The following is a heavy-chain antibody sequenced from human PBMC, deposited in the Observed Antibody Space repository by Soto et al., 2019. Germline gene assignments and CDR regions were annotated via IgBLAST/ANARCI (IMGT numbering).Heavy chain of an antibody. V-gene: IGHV3-9*01. CDR2: ISWNSGTI. J-gene: IGHJ6*01. D-gene: IGHD6-13*01. CDR1: GFTFDDYA. Sequence: EVQLVESGGGLVQPGRSLRLSCAASGFTFDDYAMHWVRQAPGKGMEWVSGISWNSGTIVYADSVKGRFTISRYNAMNSLYMQMNSLRGEDTALYYCAKDMRGGSSSSRDYYGLDVWGQGTKVTVSS. CDR3: AKDMRGGSSSSRDYYGLDV.